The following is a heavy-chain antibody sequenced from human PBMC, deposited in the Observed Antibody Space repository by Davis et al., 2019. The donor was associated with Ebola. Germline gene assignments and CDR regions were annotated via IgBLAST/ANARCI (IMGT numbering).Heavy chain of an antibody. CDR2: FGTGGDT. CDR3: AKDTSNVWFDV. V-gene: IGHV3-23*01. CDR1: GFTFSDHY. Sequence: GGSLRLSCAASGFTFSDHYMSWIRQAPGKGLEWVSTFGTGGDTYYADSVKGRFAISRDNSRGTLYLQMNSLRVEDTAIYYCAKDTSNVWFDVWGQGTMVTVSS. J-gene: IGHJ3*01. D-gene: IGHD1-26*01.